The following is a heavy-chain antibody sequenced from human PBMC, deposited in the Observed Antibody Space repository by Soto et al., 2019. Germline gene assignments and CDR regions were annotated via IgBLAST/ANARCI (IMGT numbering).Heavy chain of an antibody. J-gene: IGHJ6*02. CDR3: GRGERYRRFKGVYFYYGMDV. CDR1: GYTFTGHY. Sequence: ASVKLSCPASGYTFTGHYMHWVRQAPGQGLEWMGWINPNSGGTNYAQKFQGRVTMTRDTSISTAYMELSRLRSDDTAVYYCGRGERYRRFKGVYFYYGMDVWGQGTMVTV. CDR2: INPNSGGT. V-gene: IGHV1-2*02. D-gene: IGHD5-12*01.